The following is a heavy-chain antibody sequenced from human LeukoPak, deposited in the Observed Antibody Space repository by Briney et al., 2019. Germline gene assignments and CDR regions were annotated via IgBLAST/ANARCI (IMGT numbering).Heavy chain of an antibody. CDR2: IKSKTDGGTT. V-gene: IGHV3-15*01. CDR3: TTGDTAMVDGNFFDY. J-gene: IGHJ4*02. Sequence: PGGSLRLSCAASGFTFSNAWISSVRQAPGKGLEWVGRIKSKTDGGTTDYAAPVKGRFTISRDDSKNTLYLQMNSLKTADTAVYYCTTGDTAMVDGNFFDYWGQGTLVTVSS. D-gene: IGHD5-18*01. CDR1: GFTFSNAW.